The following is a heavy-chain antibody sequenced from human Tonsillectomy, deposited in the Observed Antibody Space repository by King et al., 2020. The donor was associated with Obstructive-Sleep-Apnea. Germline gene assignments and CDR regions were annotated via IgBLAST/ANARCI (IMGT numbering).Heavy chain of an antibody. D-gene: IGHD1-26*01. CDR3: TRGGIVGARELFDY. Sequence: VQLVESGGGLVQPGRSLRLSCTASGFTFGDYAMNWFRQAPGKGLEWVGFIRSKTYGGTTEYAASVKGRFTISRDDSKSIAYLQMNSLKTEDTAVYYCTRGGIVGARELFDYWGQGTLVTVSS. CDR2: IRSKTYGGTT. CDR1: GFTFGDYA. V-gene: IGHV3-49*03. J-gene: IGHJ4*02.